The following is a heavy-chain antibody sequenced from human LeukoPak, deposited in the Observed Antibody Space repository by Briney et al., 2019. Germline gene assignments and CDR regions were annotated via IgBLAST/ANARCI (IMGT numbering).Heavy chain of an antibody. CDR1: GYSISSGYY. V-gene: IGHV4-38-2*01. J-gene: IGHJ3*02. CDR2: IYHSGST. CDR3: ARSTWIDAFDI. D-gene: IGHD5-12*01. Sequence: SETLSLTCAVSGYSISSGYYWGWIRQPPGQGLEWIGSIYHSGSTYYNPSLKSRVTISVDTSKNQFSLKLSSVTAADTAVYYCARSTWIDAFDIWGQGTMVTVSS.